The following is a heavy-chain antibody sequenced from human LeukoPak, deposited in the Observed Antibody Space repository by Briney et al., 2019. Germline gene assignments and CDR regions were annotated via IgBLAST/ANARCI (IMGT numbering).Heavy chain of an antibody. J-gene: IGHJ4*02. CDR3: AKDSGVVVTAIPNY. CDR2: ICGRGDST. Sequence: GGSLRLSCAASGFTFSNYAMIWVRQAPGKGLVWVSSICGRGDSTHYTGSVKGRFTISRDNSKNTLSLQMDSLRSEDTAVYYCAKDSGVVVTAIPNYWGQGALVTVSS. D-gene: IGHD2-21*02. CDR1: GFTFSNYA. V-gene: IGHV3-23*01.